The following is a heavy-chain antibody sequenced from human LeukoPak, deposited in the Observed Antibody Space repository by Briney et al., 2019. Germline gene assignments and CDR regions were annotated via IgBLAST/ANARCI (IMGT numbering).Heavy chain of an antibody. Sequence: SETLSLTCTVSGGSVSSDSYYWSWIRQPPGKGLECIGYIYYNGNTNYSPSLKSRVAISIDTSKNQFSLKLNSVTAADTAAYYCARSGLYGSHPFDYWGQGSLVTVSS. CDR3: ARSGLYGSHPFDY. CDR2: IYYNGNT. J-gene: IGHJ4*02. CDR1: GGSVSSDSYY. D-gene: IGHD2/OR15-2a*01. V-gene: IGHV4-61*01.